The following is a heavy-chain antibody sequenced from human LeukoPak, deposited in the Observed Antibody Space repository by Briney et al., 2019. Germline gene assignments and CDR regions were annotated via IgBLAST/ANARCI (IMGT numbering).Heavy chain of an antibody. J-gene: IGHJ5*02. Sequence: PGRSLRLSCAASGFTFSSYGMHWVRQAPGKGLEWVAVISYDGSNKYYADSVKGRFTISRDNSKNTRYLQMNSLRAEDTAVYYCAKDALGYCSGGSCSTRSWFDPWGQGTLVTVSS. CDR1: GFTFSSYG. CDR3: AKDALGYCSGGSCSTRSWFDP. V-gene: IGHV3-30*18. CDR2: ISYDGSNK. D-gene: IGHD2-15*01.